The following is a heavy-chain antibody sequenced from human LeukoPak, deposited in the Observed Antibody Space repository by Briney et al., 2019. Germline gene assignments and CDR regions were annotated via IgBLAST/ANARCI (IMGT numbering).Heavy chain of an antibody. CDR2: ISYDGSNK. D-gene: IGHD3-16*01. V-gene: IGHV3-30*18. CDR1: GFTFSSYN. CDR3: AKDAKGDFDY. Sequence: GGSLRLSCAASGFTFSSYNLNWVSQAPGKGLEWVAVISYDGSNKDYADSVKGRFTISRDNSKNTLYLQINSLRAEDTAVYYCAKDAKGDFDYWGQGTLVTVSS. J-gene: IGHJ4*02.